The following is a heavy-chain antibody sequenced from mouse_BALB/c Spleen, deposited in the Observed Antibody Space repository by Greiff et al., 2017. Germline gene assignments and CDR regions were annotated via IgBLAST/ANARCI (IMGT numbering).Heavy chain of an antibody. Sequence: VKLMESGAELAKPGASVKMSCKASGYTFTSYWMHWVKQRPGQGLEWIGYINPSTGYTEYNQKFKDKATLTADKSSSTAYMQLSSLTSEDSAVYYCARSLHGNYVSWFAYWGQGTLGTVSA. CDR1: GYTFTSYW. CDR3: ARSLHGNYVSWFAY. D-gene: IGHD2-1*01. V-gene: IGHV1-7*01. J-gene: IGHJ3*01. CDR2: INPSTGYT.